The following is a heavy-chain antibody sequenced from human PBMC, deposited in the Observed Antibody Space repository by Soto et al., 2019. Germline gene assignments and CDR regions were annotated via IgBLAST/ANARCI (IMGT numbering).Heavy chain of an antibody. J-gene: IGHJ5*02. V-gene: IGHV4-34*01. CDR1: GGSFSGHD. D-gene: IGHD6-19*01. CDR3: ARVIPGIVEAGTIGWFDP. Sequence: PSATLSLTCAVYGGSFSGHDWSGIRQTQVKGLEWIGEINHSGSSNYNPSLKSRVTISVDTSKNQFSLKLSSVTAADTAVYYCARVIPGIVEAGTIGWFDPWGQGTLVT. CDR2: INHSGSS.